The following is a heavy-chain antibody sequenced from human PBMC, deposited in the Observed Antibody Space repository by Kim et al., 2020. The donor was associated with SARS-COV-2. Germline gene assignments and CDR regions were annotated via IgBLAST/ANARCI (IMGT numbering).Heavy chain of an antibody. CDR1: GGSISSNVYY. D-gene: IGHD3-9*01. V-gene: IGHV4-31*03. CDR2: IYNRGGP. Sequence: SETLSLTCTLSGGSISSNVYYWSWVRQHPGKGLEWIGNIYNRGGPYYNPSLKRRVTMSIDTTNKQFSLKLTSVTAEDTAVYYCARVCDDRDYYYYMDVWG. J-gene: IGHJ6*03. CDR3: ARVCDDRDYYYYMDV.